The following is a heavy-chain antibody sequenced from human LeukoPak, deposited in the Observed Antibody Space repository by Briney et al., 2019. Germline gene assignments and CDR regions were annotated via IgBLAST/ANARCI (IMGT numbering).Heavy chain of an antibody. Sequence: GGSLRPSCAASGFTFRRFPMSWVRQAPGKGLEWVSVVSGTDGSTYYADSVKGRFTISRDDSKNTLYLQMNSLRAEDTAVYYCAKDRDVDRDYYFDYWGQGTLVTVSS. CDR3: AKDRDVDRDYYFDY. V-gene: IGHV3-23*01. CDR1: GFTFRRFP. D-gene: IGHD5-12*01. J-gene: IGHJ4*02. CDR2: VSGTDGST.